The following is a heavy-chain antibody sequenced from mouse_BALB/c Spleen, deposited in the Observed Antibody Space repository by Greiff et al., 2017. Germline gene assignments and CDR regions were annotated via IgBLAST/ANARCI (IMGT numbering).Heavy chain of an antibody. CDR3: ARDGVFDY. J-gene: IGHJ2*01. Sequence: QVQLQQSGAELVRPGVSVKISCKGSGYTFTDYAMHWVKQSHAKSLEWIGVISTYYGDASYNQKFKGKATMTVDKSSSTAYMELARLTSEDSAIYYCARDGVFDYWGQGTTLTVSS. CDR1: GYTFTDYA. D-gene: IGHD1-2*01. CDR2: ISTYYGDA. V-gene: IGHV1S137*01.